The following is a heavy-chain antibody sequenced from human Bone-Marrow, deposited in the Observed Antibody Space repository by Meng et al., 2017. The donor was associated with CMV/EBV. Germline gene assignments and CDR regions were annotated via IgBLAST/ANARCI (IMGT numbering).Heavy chain of an antibody. V-gene: IGHV3-7*04. D-gene: IGHD3-9*01. CDR2: IKQDGSEK. CDR3: ARAESYDVLTDYYDAFDV. CDR1: GFTFSSYW. J-gene: IGHJ3*01. Sequence: GESLKISCAASGFTFSSYWMSWVRQAPGKGLEWVANIKQDGSEKYYVDSVKGRFTISTDSNTLHLQMNSLRAEDAAVYYCARAESYDVLTDYYDAFDVWGQGTMVTVSS.